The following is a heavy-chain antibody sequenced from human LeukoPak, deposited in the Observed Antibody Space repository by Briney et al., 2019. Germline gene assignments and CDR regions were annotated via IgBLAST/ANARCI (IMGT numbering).Heavy chain of an antibody. CDR3: ARQRIVGARDAFDI. J-gene: IGHJ3*02. CDR2: IYYSGST. V-gene: IGHV4-39*01. D-gene: IGHD1-26*01. Sequence: SETLPLTCTVSGGSISSSSYYWGWIRQPPGKGLEWIGSIYYSGSTYYNPSLKSRVTISVDTSKNQFSLKLSSVTAADTAVYYCARQRIVGARDAFDIWGQGTMVTVSS. CDR1: GGSISSSSYY.